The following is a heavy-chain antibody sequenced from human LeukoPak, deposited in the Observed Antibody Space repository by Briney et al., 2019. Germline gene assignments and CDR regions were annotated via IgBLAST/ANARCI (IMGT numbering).Heavy chain of an antibody. Sequence: GGSLRLSCAASGFAFSSYAMHWVRQAPGKGLDWAAVISSDGNTQYYADSVKGRFTISRDNSNSTLYLQMNSLRADDTAIYYCARRRIVGSTDDAFDIWGQGTMVTLSS. CDR3: ARRRIVGSTDDAFDI. CDR2: ISSDGNTQ. CDR1: GFAFSSYA. J-gene: IGHJ3*02. D-gene: IGHD1-26*01. V-gene: IGHV3-30-3*01.